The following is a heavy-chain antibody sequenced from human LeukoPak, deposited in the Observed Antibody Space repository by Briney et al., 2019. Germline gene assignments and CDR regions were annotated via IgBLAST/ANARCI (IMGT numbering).Heavy chain of an antibody. D-gene: IGHD2-15*01. CDR1: GFTFSSCA. CDR2: ISYDGSNK. CDR3: ARDKIGYCSGGSCYSLPPDYGMDV. V-gene: IGHV3-30*04. J-gene: IGHJ6*02. Sequence: GRSLRLSCAASGFTFSSCAMHWVRQAPGKGLEWVAVISYDGSNKYYADSVKGRFTISRDNSKNTLYLQMNSLRAEDTAVYYCARDKIGYCSGGSCYSLPPDYGMDVWGQGTTVTVSS.